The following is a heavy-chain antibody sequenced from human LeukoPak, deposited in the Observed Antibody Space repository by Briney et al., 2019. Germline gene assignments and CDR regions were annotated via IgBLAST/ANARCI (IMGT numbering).Heavy chain of an antibody. J-gene: IGHJ4*02. Sequence: SGGSLRLSCAASGFTFSSYAMHWVRQAPGKGLEWVAVISYDGSNKYYADSVKGRFTISRDNSKNTLYLQMNSLRAEDTAVYYCARSGIAAAGTVGYWGQGTLVTVSS. CDR3: ARSGIAAAGTVGY. CDR1: GFTFSSYA. CDR2: ISYDGSNK. V-gene: IGHV3-30*04. D-gene: IGHD6-13*01.